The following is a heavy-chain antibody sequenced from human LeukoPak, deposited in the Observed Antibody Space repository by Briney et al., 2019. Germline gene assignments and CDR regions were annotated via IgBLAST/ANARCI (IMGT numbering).Heavy chain of an antibody. D-gene: IGHD2-15*01. CDR2: INSGGDVT. Sequence: GGSLRLSCAASGFTFSSYGMYWVRQAPGKGLECVSLINSGGDVTYYADSVTGRFTISRDSSKNTLYLQMHSLRAEDTAVYYCAARPGEVAVPYDYWGQGTMVTVSS. J-gene: IGHJ4*02. CDR1: GFTFSSYG. V-gene: IGHV3-23*01. CDR3: AARPGEVAVPYDY.